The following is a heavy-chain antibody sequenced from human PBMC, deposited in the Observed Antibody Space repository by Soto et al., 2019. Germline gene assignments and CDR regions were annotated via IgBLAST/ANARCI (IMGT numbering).Heavy chain of an antibody. CDR2: IHSTGSA. V-gene: IGHV4-30-4*01. J-gene: IGHJ4*02. D-gene: IGHD1-1*01. CDR1: GGSIISGGYS. Sequence: SETLSLTCAVSGGSIISGGYSWIWIRQPPGVGLEWVVHIHSTGSAYFNPTLKSRLSISKDTSKNQFSLSLNSVTAADTAVYFCAIGLFYVLDSYNGRSIDYWGQGALVTVSS. CDR3: AIGLFYVLDSYNGRSIDY.